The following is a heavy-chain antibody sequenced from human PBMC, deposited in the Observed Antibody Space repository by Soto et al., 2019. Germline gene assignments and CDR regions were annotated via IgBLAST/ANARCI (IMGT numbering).Heavy chain of an antibody. V-gene: IGHV4-31*03. CDR2: IYYSGFT. CDR3: ARSVFP. Sequence: SETLSLTCTVSGVSITSGGYYWSWICQHPGKGLEWIGYIYYSGFTYYNPSLKSRVTISVDTSKNQFSLKLSSVTAADTAVYYCARSVFPWGQGTLVTVSS. J-gene: IGHJ5*02. CDR1: GVSITSGGYY.